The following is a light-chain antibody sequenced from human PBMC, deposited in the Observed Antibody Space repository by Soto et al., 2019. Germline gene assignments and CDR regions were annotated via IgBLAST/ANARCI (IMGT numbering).Light chain of an antibody. CDR3: QHYDGSPYT. V-gene: IGKV3-20*01. J-gene: IGKJ2*01. CDR2: GAS. CDR1: QSVSSSY. Sequence: EIVLTQSPGTLSLSPGERATLSCRASQSVSSSYLAWYQQKPGQAPRLLIYGASSRATGIPDRFSGSGSGTDFTLTISRLEPEDFAVYYCQHYDGSPYTFGQGTKLEIK.